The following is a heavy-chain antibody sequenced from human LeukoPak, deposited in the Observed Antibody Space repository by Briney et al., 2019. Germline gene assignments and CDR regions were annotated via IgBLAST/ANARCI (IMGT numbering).Heavy chain of an antibody. V-gene: IGHV3-23*01. CDR2: ISGSGGST. CDR3: AKLPPGYGGTTTALAEYFQH. J-gene: IGHJ1*01. D-gene: IGHD4-23*01. CDR1: GFTFSSYA. Sequence: GGSLRLSCAASGFTFSSYAMSWVRQAPGKGLEWVSAISGSGGSTYYADSVKGRFTISRDNSKNTLYLQMNSLRAEDTAVYYCAKLPPGYGGTTTALAEYFQHWGQGTLVTVSS.